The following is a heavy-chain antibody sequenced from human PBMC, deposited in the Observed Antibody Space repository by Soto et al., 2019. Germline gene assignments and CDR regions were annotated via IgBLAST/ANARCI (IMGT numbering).Heavy chain of an antibody. V-gene: IGHV1-18*01. CDR2: IRAYNGNT. CDR1: GYTFTSYG. J-gene: IGHJ4*02. CDR3: ARGAYYDFWSGSSPDASYVDY. D-gene: IGHD3-3*01. Sequence: QVQLVQSGAEVKKPGASVKVSCKASGYTFTSYGISWVLQAPGQGLEWMGWIRAYNGNTNYAQKLQGRVTMTTDTSTSTAYMELRSSRSDDTAVYYCARGAYYDFWSGSSPDASYVDYWGQGTLVTVSS.